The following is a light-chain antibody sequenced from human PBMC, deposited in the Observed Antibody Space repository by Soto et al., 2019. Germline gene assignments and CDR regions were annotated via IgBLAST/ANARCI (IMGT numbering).Light chain of an antibody. V-gene: IGLV1-44*01. Sequence: QSVLTQPPSASGTPGQTVTTSCSGSSSNIGLNDVHWYRQLSGTAPQILIYDTNQQATGVPDRFSGSRSGTSASLAIHGLQSEDEADYHCAAWDDSLNGPVFGGGTKSPS. CDR2: DTN. J-gene: IGLJ2*01. CDR3: AAWDDSLNGPV. CDR1: SSNIGLND.